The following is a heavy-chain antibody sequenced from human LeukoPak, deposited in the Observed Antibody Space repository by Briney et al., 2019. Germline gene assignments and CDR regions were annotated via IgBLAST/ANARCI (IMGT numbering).Heavy chain of an antibody. CDR3: ARDPNHIAANWFDP. J-gene: IGHJ5*02. Sequence: GSSVKVSCKASGGTFSSYAISWVRQAPGQGLEWMGRIIPIFGTANYAQKFQGRVTITTDESTSTAYMELSSLRSEDMAVYYCARDPNHIAANWFDPWGQGTLVTVSS. CDR2: IIPIFGTA. CDR1: GGTFSSYA. V-gene: IGHV1-69*05. D-gene: IGHD6-13*01.